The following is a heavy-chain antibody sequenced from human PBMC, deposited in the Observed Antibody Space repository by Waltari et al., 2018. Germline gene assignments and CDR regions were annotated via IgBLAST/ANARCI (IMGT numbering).Heavy chain of an antibody. CDR1: GFTFSSYD. J-gene: IGHJ3*02. D-gene: IGHD6-19*01. CDR3: AREGSSGWYNAFDI. CDR2: ISTSGNTI. Sequence: EVQLVESGGGLVQPGGSLRLSCAASGFTFSSYDMNWIRQPPGKGLEWVSYISTSGNTIYYADSVKGRFTISRDNAKNSLYLQMNSLRAEDTAVYYCAREGSSGWYNAFDIWGQGTMVTVSS. V-gene: IGHV3-48*03.